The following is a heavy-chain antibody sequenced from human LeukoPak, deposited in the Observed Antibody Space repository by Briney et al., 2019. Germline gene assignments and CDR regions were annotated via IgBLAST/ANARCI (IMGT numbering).Heavy chain of an antibody. CDR3: ARSSGYIKSYYFDY. D-gene: IGHD3-22*01. CDR2: ISSSSSYI. CDR1: GFTFSSYS. V-gene: IGHV3-21*01. J-gene: IGHJ4*02. Sequence: GGSLRLSCAASGFTFSSYSMNWVRQAPGKGVEWVSSISSSSSYIYYADSVKGRFTISRDNAKNSLYLQMNSLRAEDTAVYYCARSSGYIKSYYFDYWGQGTLVTVSS.